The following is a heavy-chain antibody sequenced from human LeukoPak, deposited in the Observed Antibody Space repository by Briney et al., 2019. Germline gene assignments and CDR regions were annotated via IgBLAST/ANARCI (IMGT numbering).Heavy chain of an antibody. Sequence: SETLSLTCTVSGGSITRFYWIWIRQPPGKGLEWIGYIYYSGSTKYNPSLKSRVTISVDTSKNQFSLKLSSVTAADTAVYYCARGDCSSTSCYVGAFDIWGQGTMVTVSS. V-gene: IGHV4-59*01. D-gene: IGHD2-2*01. CDR1: GGSITRFY. J-gene: IGHJ3*02. CDR3: ARGDCSSTSCYVGAFDI. CDR2: IYYSGST.